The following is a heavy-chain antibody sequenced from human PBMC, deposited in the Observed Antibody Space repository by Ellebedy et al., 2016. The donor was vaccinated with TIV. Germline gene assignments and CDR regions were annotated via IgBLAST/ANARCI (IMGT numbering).Heavy chain of an antibody. J-gene: IGHJ3*02. CDR3: AAVQYWEAAFDI. D-gene: IGHD2-8*02. Sequence: GESLKISCAASGFTFSGYWMHWVRQVPGKGLVWVSRINGDGSSTAYADSVKGRFTISRGNAKNTLYLQMNSLRAEDTAVYYCAAVQYWEAAFDIWGQGTMVTVSS. V-gene: IGHV3-74*01. CDR1: GFTFSGYW. CDR2: INGDGSST.